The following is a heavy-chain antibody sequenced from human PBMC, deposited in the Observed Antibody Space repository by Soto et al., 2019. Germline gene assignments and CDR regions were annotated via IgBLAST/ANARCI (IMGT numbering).Heavy chain of an antibody. CDR1: GFTFSSYA. CDR3: AKDSRYCSSTSCYNEDAFDI. Sequence: GGSPRLSCAASGFTFSSYAMSWVRQAPGKGLEWVSAISGSGGSTYYADSVKGQFTISRDNSKNTLYLQMNSLRAEDTAVYYCAKDSRYCSSTSCYNEDAFDIWGQGTMVTVSS. D-gene: IGHD2-2*02. J-gene: IGHJ3*02. CDR2: ISGSGGST. V-gene: IGHV3-23*01.